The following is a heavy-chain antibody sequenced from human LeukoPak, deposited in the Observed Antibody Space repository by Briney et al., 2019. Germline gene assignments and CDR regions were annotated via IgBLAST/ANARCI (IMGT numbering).Heavy chain of an antibody. D-gene: IGHD3-22*01. J-gene: IGHJ5*02. CDR3: AKARRIVVVTPWFDH. Sequence: GGTLRLSCAASGFTLSSYGMSGVRQAAGKGLEGVSAISGSGGSTYYADSVKGRFTISRDNSKNTLYLQMNSLSAEDTAVYYCAKARRIVVVTPWFDHWGQGTLVTVSS. V-gene: IGHV3-23*01. CDR1: GFTLSSYG. CDR2: ISGSGGST.